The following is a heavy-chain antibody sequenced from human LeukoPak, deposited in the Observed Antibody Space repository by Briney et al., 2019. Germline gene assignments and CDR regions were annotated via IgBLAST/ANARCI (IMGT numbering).Heavy chain of an antibody. J-gene: IGHJ3*02. Sequence: SETLSLTCTVSGGSISSYYWSWIRQPPGKGLEWIGYIYYSGSTNYNPSLKSRVTISVDTSKNQFSLKLSSVTAADTAVYYCAREGSGSSPDAFDIWGQGTMVTVSS. CDR1: GGSISSYY. V-gene: IGHV4-59*01. CDR3: AREGSGSSPDAFDI. D-gene: IGHD1-26*01. CDR2: IYYSGST.